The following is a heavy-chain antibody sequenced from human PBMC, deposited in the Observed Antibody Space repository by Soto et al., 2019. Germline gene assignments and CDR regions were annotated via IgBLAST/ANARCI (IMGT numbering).Heavy chain of an antibody. CDR3: AAVVPTYRSSRSGGIDY. Sequence: ASVKVSCKASGFTFTSSAVQWVRQARGQRLEWIGWIVVGSGNTNYAQKFQERVTITRDMSTSTAYMELSSLRSEDTAVYYCAAVVPTYRSSRSGGIDYWGQGTLVTVSS. D-gene: IGHD6-13*01. V-gene: IGHV1-58*01. CDR1: GFTFTSSA. J-gene: IGHJ4*02. CDR2: IVVGSGNT.